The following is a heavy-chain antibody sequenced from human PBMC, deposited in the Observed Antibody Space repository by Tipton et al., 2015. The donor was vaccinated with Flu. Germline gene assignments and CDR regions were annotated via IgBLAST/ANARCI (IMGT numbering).Heavy chain of an antibody. J-gene: IGHJ4*02. V-gene: IGHV4-39*01. CDR2: IYYSGST. CDR3: ARLSYYDVDLKNFYFDH. D-gene: IGHD3-10*02. Sequence: TLSLTCTDSGGSISSRSYSWGWIRQPPGKGLEWIASIYYSGSTYYNPSLKNRVTISVDTSKNQLSLRLRSVTAADTAVYYCARLSYYDVDLKNFYFDHWGQGALVTVSS. CDR1: GGSISSRSYS.